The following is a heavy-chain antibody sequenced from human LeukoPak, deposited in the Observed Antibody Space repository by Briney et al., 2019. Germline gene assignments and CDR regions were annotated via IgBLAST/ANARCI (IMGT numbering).Heavy chain of an antibody. V-gene: IGHV3-48*04. CDR3: ARAQYSSAWYVNNYYYYMDV. CDR2: ISYSDSPI. CDR1: GFTFSSYS. J-gene: IGHJ6*03. D-gene: IGHD6-19*01. Sequence: GGSLRLSCAASGFTFSSYSMNWIRQAPGKGLEWVSYISYSDSPIYYADSVKGRFTISRDNAKNSLYLQMNSLRAEDTAVYYCARAQYSSAWYVNNYYYYMDVWGKGSTVTVSS.